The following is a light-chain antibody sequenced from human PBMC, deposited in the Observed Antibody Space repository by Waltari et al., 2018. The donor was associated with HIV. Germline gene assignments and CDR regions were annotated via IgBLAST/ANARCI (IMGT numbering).Light chain of an antibody. CDR3: QQYSSYPQT. CDR1: QEISTY. Sequence: ATRMTPSPPSTSASPGDRATITCRASQEISTYVAWYQQKPGKAPKLLIFAATTLQSGVPSRFNVSGSGTHFSLNIIFLHSEDFATCFCQQYSSYPQTFGQGTKLEVK. V-gene: IGKV1-8*01. CDR2: AAT. J-gene: IGKJ1*01.